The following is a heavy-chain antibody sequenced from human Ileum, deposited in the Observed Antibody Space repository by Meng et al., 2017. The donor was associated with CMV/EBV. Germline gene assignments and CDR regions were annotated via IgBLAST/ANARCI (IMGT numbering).Heavy chain of an antibody. Sequence: GESLKISCVASGFTYSRYWMTWVRQAPGKGLEWVANIKEDGNDKYYVESVRGRFTISRDNAKNSLYLQMNSLRVDDTAVYYCARVSAVDFWGGRYPSGCYGMDVWGQGTPVTVSS. V-gene: IGHV3-7*01. CDR2: IKEDGNDK. D-gene: IGHD3-3*01. J-gene: IGHJ6*02. CDR1: GFTYSRYW. CDR3: ARVSAVDFWGGRYPSGCYGMDV.